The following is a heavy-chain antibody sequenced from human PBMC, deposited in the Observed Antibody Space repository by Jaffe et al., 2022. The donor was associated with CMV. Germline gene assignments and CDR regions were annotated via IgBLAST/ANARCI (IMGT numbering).Heavy chain of an antibody. CDR1: GGYYSGGHISAYY. CDR3: ARYGGDILDSASGWYFDL. D-gene: IGHD3-3*01. V-gene: IGHV4-59*08. Sequence: QVQLQESGPGLVKPSETLSLTCTVSGGYYSGGHISAYYWSWIRQPPGKGLEWIGYIYYSGTTSYNPSLKSRVTMSLDTSVNQFSLHLNSVTAADTAVYYCARYGGDILDSASGWYFDLWGRGTLVSVSS. CDR2: IYYSGTT. J-gene: IGHJ2*01.